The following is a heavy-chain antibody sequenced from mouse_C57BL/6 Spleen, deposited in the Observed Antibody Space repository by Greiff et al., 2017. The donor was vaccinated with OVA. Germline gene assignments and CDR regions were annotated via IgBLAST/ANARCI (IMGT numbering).Heavy chain of an antibody. Sequence: VQLQQSGPELVKPGASVKISCKASGYTFTDYYMNWVKQSHGKSLEWIGDINPNNGGTSYNQKFKGKATLTVDKSSSTAYMELRSLTSEDSAVYYCANYYYGSSYSAMDYWGQGTSVTVSS. CDR2: INPNNGGT. V-gene: IGHV1-26*01. D-gene: IGHD1-1*01. CDR1: GYTFTDYY. J-gene: IGHJ4*01. CDR3: ANYYYGSSYSAMDY.